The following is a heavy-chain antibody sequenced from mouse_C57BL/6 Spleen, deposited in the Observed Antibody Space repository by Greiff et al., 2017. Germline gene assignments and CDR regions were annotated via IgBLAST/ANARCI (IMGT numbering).Heavy chain of an antibody. V-gene: IGHV1-55*01. Sequence: VKLQQPGAELVKPGASVKMSCKASGYTFTSYWITWVKQRPGQGLEWIGDIYPGSGSTNYNEKFKSKATLTVDTSSSTAYMQLSSLTSEDSAVYYCARGAYYGNYVRYFDVWGTGTTVTVSS. D-gene: IGHD2-10*01. J-gene: IGHJ1*03. CDR3: ARGAYYGNYVRYFDV. CDR2: IYPGSGST. CDR1: GYTFTSYW.